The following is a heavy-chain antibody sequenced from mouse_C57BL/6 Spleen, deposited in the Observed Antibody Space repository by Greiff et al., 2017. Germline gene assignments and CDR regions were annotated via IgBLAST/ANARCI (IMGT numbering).Heavy chain of an antibody. J-gene: IGHJ4*01. CDR2: IPPSDSDT. CDR1: GYTFTSYW. CDR3: AILFDAMDY. Sequence: VQLQQPGAELVKPGASVKVSCKASGYTFTSYWMHWVKQRPGQGLEWIGRIPPSDSDTKYNQKFQGKATLTVDTSSSTAYMQLSSLTSEDSAVNYCAILFDAMDYWGQGTSVTVSS. V-gene: IGHV1-74*01.